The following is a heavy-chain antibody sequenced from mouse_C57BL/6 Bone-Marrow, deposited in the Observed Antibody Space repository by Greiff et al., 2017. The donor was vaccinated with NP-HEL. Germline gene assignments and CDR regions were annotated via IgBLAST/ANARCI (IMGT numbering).Heavy chain of an antibody. D-gene: IGHD1-1*01. CDR3: ARLLTWFAY. J-gene: IGHJ3*01. CDR1: GYSITSGYY. Sequence: VQLKESGPGLVKPSQSLSLTCSVTGYSITSGYYWNWIRQFPGNKLEWMGYISYDGSNNYNPSLKNRISITRDTSKNQFFLKLNSVTTEDTATYYCARLLTWFAYWGQGTLVTVSA. CDR2: ISYDGSN. V-gene: IGHV3-6*01.